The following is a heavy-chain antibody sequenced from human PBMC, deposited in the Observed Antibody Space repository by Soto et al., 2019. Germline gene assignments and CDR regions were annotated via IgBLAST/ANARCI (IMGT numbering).Heavy chain of an antibody. CDR3: ARERPFYKGNASDI. Sequence: EEYLVETGGGLIQPGGSLRLSCAASGFIVSSTYMSWVRQAPGKGLQWVSVIHSGGQTNFADSVKGRFTISRDNSKNKVYLQMNSLRSEDTAIYYCARERPFYKGNASDIWGPGTRVTVSS. CDR1: GFIVSSTY. CDR2: IHSGGQT. V-gene: IGHV3-53*02. D-gene: IGHD1-1*01. J-gene: IGHJ3*02.